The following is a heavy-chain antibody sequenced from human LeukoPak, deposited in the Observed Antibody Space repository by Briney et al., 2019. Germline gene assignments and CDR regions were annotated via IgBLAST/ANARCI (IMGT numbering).Heavy chain of an antibody. V-gene: IGHV3-23*01. CDR1: GFTFSSYA. CDR2: ISGSGDTT. D-gene: IGHD1-26*01. Sequence: GGSLRLSCAASGFTFSSYAMNWVRQAPGNGLEGVSFISGSGDTTYYADSVKGRFTISRDSSKNTLYLQMNSLRAEDTAVYYCAKSRGESRGASNYWGQGTLVTVSS. CDR3: AKSRGESRGASNY. J-gene: IGHJ4*02.